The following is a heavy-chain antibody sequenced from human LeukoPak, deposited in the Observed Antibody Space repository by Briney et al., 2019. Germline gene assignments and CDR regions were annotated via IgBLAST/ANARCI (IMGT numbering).Heavy chain of an antibody. CDR2: ISGSGGST. Sequence: PGGSLRLSCAASGFTFSSYAMSWVRQAPGKVLEWVSAISGSGGSTYYADSVKGRFTISRDNSKNTLYLQMNSLRAEDTAVYYCAKIRAYDSSGYYYVFDYWGQGTLVTVSS. D-gene: IGHD3-22*01. CDR3: AKIRAYDSSGYYYVFDY. CDR1: GFTFSSYA. J-gene: IGHJ4*02. V-gene: IGHV3-23*01.